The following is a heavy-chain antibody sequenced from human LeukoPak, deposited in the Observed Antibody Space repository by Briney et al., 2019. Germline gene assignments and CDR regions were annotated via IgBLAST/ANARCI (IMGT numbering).Heavy chain of an antibody. Sequence: GGSLRLSCAASGFTFSSYSMNWVRQAPGKGLEWVSSISSSSSYIYYADSVKGRFTISRDNAKNSLYLQMNSLRAEDTAVYYCASLDIVVVVAATDAFDIWGQGTMVTVSS. CDR1: GFTFSSYS. J-gene: IGHJ3*02. V-gene: IGHV3-21*01. CDR3: ASLDIVVVVAATDAFDI. CDR2: ISSSSSYI. D-gene: IGHD2-15*01.